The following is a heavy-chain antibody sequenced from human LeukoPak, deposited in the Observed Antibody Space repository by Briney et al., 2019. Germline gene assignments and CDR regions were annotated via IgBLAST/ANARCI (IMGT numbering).Heavy chain of an antibody. D-gene: IGHD2-2*01. Sequence: ASVKVSCKASGYTFTSYGISWVRQAPGQGLEWMGWISAYNGNTNYAQKLQGRVTMTTDTSTSTAYMELRSQRSDDTAVYYCARDGYQPLDVTYFQHWGQGTLVTVPS. V-gene: IGHV1-18*01. CDR3: ARDGYQPLDVTYFQH. CDR2: ISAYNGNT. CDR1: GYTFTSYG. J-gene: IGHJ1*01.